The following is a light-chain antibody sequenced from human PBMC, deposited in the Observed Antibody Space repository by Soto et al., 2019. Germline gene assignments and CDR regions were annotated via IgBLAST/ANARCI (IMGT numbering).Light chain of an antibody. V-gene: IGKV3-20*01. Sequence: EIVLTQSPGTLSLSPGERATLSCRASQSVSSRYLVWYQQKPGQAPRLLIYGASSRATGIPDRFSGSGCGTDFILTISRLEPEDFAVYYCQRYGSSLLTFGGGTKVEIK. J-gene: IGKJ4*01. CDR1: QSVSSRY. CDR2: GAS. CDR3: QRYGSSLLT.